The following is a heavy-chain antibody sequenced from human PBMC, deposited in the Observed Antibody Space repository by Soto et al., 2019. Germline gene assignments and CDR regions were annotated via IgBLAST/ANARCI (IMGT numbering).Heavy chain of an antibody. J-gene: IGHJ4*02. V-gene: IGHV1-2*02. CDR2: IDPDSGGT. CDR3: ARGTLE. CDR1: GYTFTGYY. Sequence: ASVKVSCKASGYTFTGYYLHWVRQAPGQGPEWVGKIDPDSGGTDQSQKFQGRVTLTRDTAIDTAYMELTRLTLDDTAIYYCARGTLEWGQGTLVTVSS.